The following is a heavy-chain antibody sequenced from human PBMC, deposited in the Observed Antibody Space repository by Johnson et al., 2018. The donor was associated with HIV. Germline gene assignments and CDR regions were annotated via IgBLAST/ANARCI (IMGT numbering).Heavy chain of an antibody. CDR2: INWNGGTT. CDR1: GFTFDDYA. V-gene: IGHV3-20*04. J-gene: IGHJ3*02. CDR3: AKEEGLAAAVTGEAFDI. D-gene: IGHD6-13*01. Sequence: VQLVESGGGVVRPGGSLRLSCAASGFTFDDYAMTWVRQAPGQGLAWVSAINWNGGTTGYTDSVKGRFTISRDNSKNTLYLQMNSLRADDTAVYYCAKEEGLAAAVTGEAFDIWGQGTMVTVSS.